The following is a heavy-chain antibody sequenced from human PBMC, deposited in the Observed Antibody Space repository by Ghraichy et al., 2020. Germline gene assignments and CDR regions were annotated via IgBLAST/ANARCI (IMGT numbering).Heavy chain of an antibody. J-gene: IGHJ4*02. CDR3: ARHLHVDTAMVPFGY. CDR1: GYSFTSYW. CDR2: IDPSDSYT. Sequence: GESLNISCKGSGYSFTSYWISWVRQMPGKGLEWMGRIDPSDSYTNYSPSFQGHVTISADKSISTAYLQWSSLKASDTAMYYCARHLHVDTAMVPFGYWGQGTLVTVSS. V-gene: IGHV5-10-1*01. D-gene: IGHD5-18*01.